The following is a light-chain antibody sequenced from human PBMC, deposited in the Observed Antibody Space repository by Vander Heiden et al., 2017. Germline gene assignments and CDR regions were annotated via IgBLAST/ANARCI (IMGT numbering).Light chain of an antibody. Sequence: QSVLTQPPSVSGAPGQTVTISCTGSSSNIGAGYDVHWYQQLPGTAPKLLIYGNSNRPSGVPDRFSGSKSGTSASLAINGLQAEDEADYYCQSYDSSLSGYVFGTGTKVTVL. J-gene: IGLJ1*01. CDR1: SSNIGAGYD. CDR3: QSYDSSLSGYV. V-gene: IGLV1-40*01. CDR2: GNS.